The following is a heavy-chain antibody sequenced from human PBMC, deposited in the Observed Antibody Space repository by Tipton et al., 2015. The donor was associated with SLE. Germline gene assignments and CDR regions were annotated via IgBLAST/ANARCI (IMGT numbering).Heavy chain of an antibody. CDR2: ISYTGST. CDR1: GGSISSSYY. CDR3: VRHEVSGIGYFQH. J-gene: IGHJ1*01. V-gene: IGHV4-39*07. Sequence: TLSLTCTVSGGSISSSYYWGWIRQSPGKGLEWIGSISYTGSTYYNPSLKSRVSISVDTSKNEFSLEMSSMTAADTAVYFCVRHEVSGIGYFQHWGQGTLVTVSS. D-gene: IGHD5/OR15-5a*01.